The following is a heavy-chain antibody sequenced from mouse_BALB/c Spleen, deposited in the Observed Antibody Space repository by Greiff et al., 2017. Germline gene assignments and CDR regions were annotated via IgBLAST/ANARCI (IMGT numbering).Heavy chain of an antibody. CDR3: AGTGTYAMDY. CDR2: ISTYYGDA. CDR1: GYTFTDYA. J-gene: IGHJ4*01. Sequence: QVHVKQSGAELVRPGVSVKISCKGSGYTFTDYAMHWVKQSHAKSLEWIGVISTYYGDASYNQKFKGKATMTVDKSSSTAYMELARLTSEDSAIYYCAGTGTYAMDYWGQGTSVTVSS. V-gene: IGHV1S137*01. D-gene: IGHD4-1*01.